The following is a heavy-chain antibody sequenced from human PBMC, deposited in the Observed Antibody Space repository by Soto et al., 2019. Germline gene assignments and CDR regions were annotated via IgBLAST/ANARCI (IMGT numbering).Heavy chain of an antibody. CDR3: AREDEYYYYGMDV. J-gene: IGHJ6*02. Sequence: ASVKVSCKASGGTFSSYTISWVRQAPGQGLEWMGRINPNSGGTNYAQKFQGWVTMTRDTSISTAYMELSRLRSDDTAVYYCAREDEYYYYGMDVWGQGTTVTVSS. CDR2: INPNSGGT. CDR1: GGTFSSYT. V-gene: IGHV1-2*04.